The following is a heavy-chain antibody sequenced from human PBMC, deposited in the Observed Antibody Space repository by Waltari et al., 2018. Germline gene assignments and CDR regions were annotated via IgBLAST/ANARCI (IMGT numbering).Heavy chain of an antibody. CDR2: INPNSGGT. D-gene: IGHD3-22*01. Sequence: QVQLVQSGAEVKKPGASVKVSCKASGYTFTGYYMHWVRQAPGQGLEWMGWINPNSGGTNYAQKFQGRVTMTRDTSISTAYMELSRLRSDDTAVYYCARDSTYYYGSSDTLDYWGQGTLVTVSS. V-gene: IGHV1-2*02. CDR1: GYTFTGYY. CDR3: ARDSTYYYGSSDTLDY. J-gene: IGHJ4*02.